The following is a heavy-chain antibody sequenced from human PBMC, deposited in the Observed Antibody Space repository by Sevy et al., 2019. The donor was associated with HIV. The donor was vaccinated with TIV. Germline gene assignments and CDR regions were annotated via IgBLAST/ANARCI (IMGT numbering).Heavy chain of an antibody. CDR1: GYTFTGYY. V-gene: IGHV1-2*06. Sequence: ASVKVSCKASGYTFTGYYMHWVRQAPGQGLEWMGRINPNSGGTNYAQKFQGRVTMTRDTSISTAYMELSRLRSDDTAVYYCARDSRLNYYDSSWKAFDIWGQGTMVTVSS. CDR2: INPNSGGT. CDR3: ARDSRLNYYDSSWKAFDI. D-gene: IGHD3-22*01. J-gene: IGHJ3*02.